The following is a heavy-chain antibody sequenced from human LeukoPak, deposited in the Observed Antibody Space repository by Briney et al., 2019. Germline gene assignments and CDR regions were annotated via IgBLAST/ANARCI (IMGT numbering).Heavy chain of an antibody. J-gene: IGHJ3*02. V-gene: IGHV4-4*07. CDR1: GGSISSYY. CDR2: TYTSGST. Sequence: SETLSLTCTVSGGSISSYYWSWIRQPAGKGLEWIGRTYTSGSTNYNPSLKSRVTMSVDTSKNQFSLKLSSVTAADTAVYYCAVTYYYDSSGYYYSAFDIWGQGTMVTVSS. CDR3: AVTYYYDSSGYYYSAFDI. D-gene: IGHD3-22*01.